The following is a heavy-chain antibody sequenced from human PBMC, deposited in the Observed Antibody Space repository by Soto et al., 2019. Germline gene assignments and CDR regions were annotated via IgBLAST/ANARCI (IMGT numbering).Heavy chain of an antibody. Sequence: GGSLRLSCAASGFTFSSYGMHWVRQAPGKGLEWVAVIWYDGSNKYYADSVKGRFTISRDNSKNTLYLQMNSLRAEDTAVYYCAREDGSDDAFDIWGQGTMVTVSS. J-gene: IGHJ3*02. CDR3: AREDGSDDAFDI. D-gene: IGHD1-1*01. CDR1: GFTFSSYG. CDR2: IWYDGSNK. V-gene: IGHV3-33*01.